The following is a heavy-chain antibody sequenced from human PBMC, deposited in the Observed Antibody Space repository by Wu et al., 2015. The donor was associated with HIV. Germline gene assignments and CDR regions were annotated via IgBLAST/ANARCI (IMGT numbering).Heavy chain of an antibody. V-gene: IGHV3-30*02. D-gene: IGHD4-17*01. CDR3: AKDRGWATTVTTTHFDY. CDR1: GFTFSSYG. Sequence: QVQLVESGGGVVQPGGSLRLSCAASGFTFSSYGMHWVRQAPGKGLEWVAFIRYDGSNKYYADSVKGRFTISRDNSKNTLYLQMNRLRAEDTAVFYCAKDRGWATTVTTTHFDYWGQGTLVSVPS. J-gene: IGHJ4*02. CDR2: IRYDGSNK.